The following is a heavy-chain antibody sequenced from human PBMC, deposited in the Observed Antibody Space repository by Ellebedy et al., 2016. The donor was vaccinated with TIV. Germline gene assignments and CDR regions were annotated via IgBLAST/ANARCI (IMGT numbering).Heavy chain of an antibody. CDR2: INHSGST. Sequence: SETLSLXXAVYGGSFSGYYWSWIRQPPGKGLEWIGEINHSGSTNYNPSLKSRVTISVDTSKNQFSLKLSSVTAADTAVYYCARRAVSFWSGYSRVGYMDVWGKGTTVTVSS. CDR1: GGSFSGYY. V-gene: IGHV4-34*01. CDR3: ARRAVSFWSGYSRVGYMDV. D-gene: IGHD3-3*01. J-gene: IGHJ6*03.